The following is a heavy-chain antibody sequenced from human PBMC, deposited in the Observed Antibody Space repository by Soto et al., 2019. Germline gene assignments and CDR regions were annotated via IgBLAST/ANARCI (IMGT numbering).Heavy chain of an antibody. CDR3: AREGGNSLDY. J-gene: IGHJ4*02. CDR2: IYYSGST. CDR1: GVSVSSGSYY. D-gene: IGHD4-4*01. V-gene: IGHV4-61*01. Sequence: QVQLQESGPGLVKPSETLSLTCTVSGVSVSSGSYYWSWIRQPPGKGLEWIGYIYYSGSTNYNPSLKSRVTISVDTSKNQFYLKLSSVTAADTAVYYCAREGGNSLDYWGQGTLVTVSS.